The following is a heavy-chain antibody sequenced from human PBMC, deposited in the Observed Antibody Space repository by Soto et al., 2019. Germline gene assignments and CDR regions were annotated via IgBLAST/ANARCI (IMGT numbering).Heavy chain of an antibody. Sequence: QVQLVQSGAEEKKPGASVKVSCKASGYTFTSYAMHWVRQAPGQRLEWMGWINAGNGNTKYSQKFQGRVTITRDTSASTGYMGLSSLRCEDAAVYYCARAWVVVTAPDYWGQGTLVTVSS. D-gene: IGHD2-21*02. CDR3: ARAWVVVTAPDY. CDR1: GYTFTSYA. V-gene: IGHV1-3*05. CDR2: INAGNGNT. J-gene: IGHJ4*02.